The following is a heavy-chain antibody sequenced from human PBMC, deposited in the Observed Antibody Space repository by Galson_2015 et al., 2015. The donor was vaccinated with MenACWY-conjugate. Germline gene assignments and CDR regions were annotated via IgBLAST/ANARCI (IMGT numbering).Heavy chain of an antibody. CDR3: ARVCGGDCYSTIYYYYGMDV. D-gene: IGHD2-21*02. CDR1: GGTFSNYA. Sequence: SVKVSCKASGGTFSNYAITWVRQAPGQGLEWMGRIIPIFGIVKYAQKSQGRVTIIADKSTSTAYMELASLRSEDTAVYYCARVCGGDCYSTIYYYYGMDVWGQGTTVTVSS. CDR2: IIPIFGIV. V-gene: IGHV1-69*04. J-gene: IGHJ6*02.